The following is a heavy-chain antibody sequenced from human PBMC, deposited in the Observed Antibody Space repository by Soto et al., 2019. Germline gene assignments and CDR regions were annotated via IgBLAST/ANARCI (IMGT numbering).Heavy chain of an antibody. CDR2: INYIGRTT. Sequence: EVQLLESGGGLVQPGGSLRLSCETSGFTFSSYAMTWVRQAPGMGLEWVAVINYIGRTTFHAQSVKGRFTISRDNSMNTVFLQMDSLRAEDTAVYYCVKQRGSSKTYYYNMDVWGLGTTVIVSS. CDR1: GFTFSSYA. D-gene: IGHD3-10*01. J-gene: IGHJ6*02. V-gene: IGHV3-23*01. CDR3: VKQRGSSKTYYYNMDV.